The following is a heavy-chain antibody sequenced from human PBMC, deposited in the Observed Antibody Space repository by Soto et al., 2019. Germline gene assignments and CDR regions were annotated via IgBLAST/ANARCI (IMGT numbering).Heavy chain of an antibody. J-gene: IGHJ4*02. CDR3: EKPEFTMIVVAPFDY. CDR1: GFTFSSYA. CDR2: ISGSGGST. D-gene: IGHD3-22*01. Sequence: PGGSLRLSCAASGFTFSSYAMSWVRQAPGKGLEWVSAISGSGGSTYYADSVKGRFTISRDNSKNTLYLQMNSLRAEDTAVYYCEKPEFTMIVVAPFDYWGQGTLVTVSS. V-gene: IGHV3-23*01.